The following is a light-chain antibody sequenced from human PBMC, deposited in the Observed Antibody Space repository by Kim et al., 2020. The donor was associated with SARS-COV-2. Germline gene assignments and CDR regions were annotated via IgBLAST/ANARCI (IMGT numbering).Light chain of an antibody. CDR3: QQYGTSPLS. J-gene: IGKJ5*01. CDR2: GVS. CDR1: LSIISNY. V-gene: IGKV3-20*01. Sequence: VLTQSPGTVSLSPGETATLSCRASLSIISNYLAWYQQKPGQAPRLLVYGVSSRATGIPDRFSGSGSGTDFTLTIGGLEPEDSAVYFCQQYGTSPLSFGQGTRLEIK.